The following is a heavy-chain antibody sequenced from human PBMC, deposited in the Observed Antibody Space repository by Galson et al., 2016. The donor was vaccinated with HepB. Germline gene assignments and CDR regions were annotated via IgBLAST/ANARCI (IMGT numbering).Heavy chain of an antibody. CDR1: GFTFNRYT. CDR2: ISSSSSYI. J-gene: IGHJ6*02. CDR3: ARAPIEVDGMRHYYYGMDV. Sequence: SLRLSCAASGFTFNRYTMNWVRQAPGKGLEWVAYISSSSSYIYYADSVKGRFTISRDNAKKSLYLQMNSLRVEDTAVYYCARAPIEVDGMRHYYYGMDVWGQGTMVTVSS. D-gene: IGHD6-13*01. V-gene: IGHV3-21*01.